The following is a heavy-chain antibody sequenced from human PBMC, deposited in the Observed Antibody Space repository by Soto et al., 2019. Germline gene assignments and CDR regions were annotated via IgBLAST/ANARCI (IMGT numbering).Heavy chain of an antibody. CDR3: ARVVDYDFWSGYSDYLDY. V-gene: IGHV4-59*01. J-gene: IGHJ4*02. CDR1: GGSISSYY. CDR2: IYYSGST. Sequence: SETLSLTCTVSGGSISSYYWSWIRQPPGKGLEWIGYIYYSGSTNYNPSLKSRVTISVDTSKNQFSLKLSSVTAADTVVYYCARVVDYDFWSGYSDYLDYWGQGTLVTVSA. D-gene: IGHD3-3*01.